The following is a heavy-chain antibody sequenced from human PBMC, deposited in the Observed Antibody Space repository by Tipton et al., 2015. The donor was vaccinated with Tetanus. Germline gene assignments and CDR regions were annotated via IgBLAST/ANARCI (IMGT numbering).Heavy chain of an antibody. CDR1: GFIFSRYG. V-gene: IGHV3-33*01. CDR2: SWYDGTDK. D-gene: IGHD2-15*01. CDR3: AREADCSGGSCFSGDFDT. J-gene: IGHJ4*02. Sequence: SLRLSCAASGFIFSRYGIHWVRQAPGKGLEWLAVSWYDGTDKYYADSVKGRFTISRDNSKNTLYLQMNSLRAEDTALYYCAREADCSGGSCFSGDFDTWGQGTQVTVSS.